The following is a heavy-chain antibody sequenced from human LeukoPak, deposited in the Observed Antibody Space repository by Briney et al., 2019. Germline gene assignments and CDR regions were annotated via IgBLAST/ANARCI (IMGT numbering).Heavy chain of an antibody. V-gene: IGHV4-39*01. CDR3: ARHHTVFYFDY. CDR2: IYYSGST. Sequence: SETLSLTCTVSGGSISSYYWGWIRQPPGKGLEWIGSIYYSGSTYYNPSLKSRVTISVDTSKNQFSLKLSSVTAADTAVYYCARHHTVFYFDYWGQGTLVTVSS. D-gene: IGHD4-17*01. J-gene: IGHJ4*02. CDR1: GGSISSYY.